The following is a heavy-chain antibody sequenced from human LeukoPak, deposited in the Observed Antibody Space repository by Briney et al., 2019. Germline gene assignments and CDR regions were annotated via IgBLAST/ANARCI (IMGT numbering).Heavy chain of an antibody. CDR2: TSGNT. J-gene: IGHJ4*02. Sequence: SETLSLTCTVSGGSISSNYWSWIRQPAGKGLEWIGHTSGNTKYNPSLKSRVTMSVDTSKNQFSLKVDSVTAADTAVYYCARHGNYRYFFDCWGQGILVTVSS. D-gene: IGHD5-24*01. CDR3: ARHGNYRYFFDC. V-gene: IGHV4-4*07. CDR1: GGSISSNY.